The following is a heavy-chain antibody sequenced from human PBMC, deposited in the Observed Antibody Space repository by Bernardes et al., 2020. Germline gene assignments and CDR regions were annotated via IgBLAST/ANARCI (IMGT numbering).Heavy chain of an antibody. CDR2: ISRSSSTI. Sequence: GGSLRLSCEASGFTFSSYSMNWVRQAPGKGLEWVSYISRSSSTIYYADSVKGRFTISRDNAKNSLYLQMNSLRAEDTAVYYCARGSGDYWGQGTLVTVSS. V-gene: IGHV3-48*01. J-gene: IGHJ4*02. CDR1: GFTFSSYS. D-gene: IGHD2-15*01. CDR3: ARGSGDY.